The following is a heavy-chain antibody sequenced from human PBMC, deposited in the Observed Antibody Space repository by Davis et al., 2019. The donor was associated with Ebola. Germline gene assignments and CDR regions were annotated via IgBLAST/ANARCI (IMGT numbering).Heavy chain of an antibody. V-gene: IGHV1-18*04. J-gene: IGHJ3*02. CDR1: GGISRGYS. CDR2: ISAFNGNT. Sequence: AASVTVSCKTSGGISRGYSIHWVRQAPGQGLEWMGWISAFNGNTNYAQILQGRVTLTTDTSTGTAYMELRSLGSDDTAVYFCARTSIVGTTTTASDIWGQGTKVTVSS. D-gene: IGHD1-26*01. CDR3: ARTSIVGTTTTASDI.